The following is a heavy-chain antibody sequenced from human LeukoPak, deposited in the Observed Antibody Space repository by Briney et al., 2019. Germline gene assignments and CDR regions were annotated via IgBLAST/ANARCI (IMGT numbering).Heavy chain of an antibody. CDR3: ARGYSSSWNYFDY. V-gene: IGHV4-59*01. Sequence: SETLSLTCTVSGGSISNYWWSWIRQPPGQGLEWIGYVFDSGSTNYNPSLKSRVTISVDTSKKQFSLKLSSVTAADAAVYYCARGYSSSWNYFDYWGQGTLVSVSS. CDR2: VFDSGST. D-gene: IGHD6-13*01. CDR1: GGSISNYW. J-gene: IGHJ4*02.